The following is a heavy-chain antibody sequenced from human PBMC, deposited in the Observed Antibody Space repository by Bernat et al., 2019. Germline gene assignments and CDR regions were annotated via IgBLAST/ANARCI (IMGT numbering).Heavy chain of an antibody. Sequence: QLQLQESGPGLVKPSETLSLTCTVSGGSISSSNYYWGWIRQPPGKGLEWIGNIYYSGSTYYNPSLKSRVTISVDTSKNQFSLTLSSVPAADTAVYYCARAHRPVVILGGYYFDYWGQGTLVTVSS. CDR1: GGSISSSNYY. CDR3: ARAHRPVVILGGYYFDY. V-gene: IGHV4-39*01. J-gene: IGHJ4*02. CDR2: IYYSGST. D-gene: IGHD3-16*01.